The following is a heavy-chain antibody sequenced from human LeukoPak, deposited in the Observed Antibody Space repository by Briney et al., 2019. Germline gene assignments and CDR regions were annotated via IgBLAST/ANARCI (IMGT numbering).Heavy chain of an antibody. Sequence: PGGSLRLSCAASGFTFSSYWMSWVRQAPGKGLEWVGRIKSRTDGGTTDYAAPVKGRFTISRDDSKNTLYLQMNSLKTEDTAVYYCTRCGYGSGSYSRYYGMDVWGQGTTVTVSS. CDR1: GFTFSSYW. D-gene: IGHD3-10*01. V-gene: IGHV3-15*01. CDR2: IKSRTDGGTT. CDR3: TRCGYGSGSYSRYYGMDV. J-gene: IGHJ6*02.